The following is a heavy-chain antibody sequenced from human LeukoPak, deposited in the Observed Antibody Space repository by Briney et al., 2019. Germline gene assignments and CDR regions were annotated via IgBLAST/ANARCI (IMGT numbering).Heavy chain of an antibody. Sequence: GGSLRLSCAASGFTFSDYYMSWIRQAPGKGLEWVSYISSSGSTIYYADSVKGRFTISRDNAKNSLYLQMNSLRSDDTAVYYCARDLNCGGDCYSDYWGQGTLVTVSS. V-gene: IGHV3-11*01. J-gene: IGHJ4*02. CDR3: ARDLNCGGDCYSDY. CDR1: GFTFSDYY. D-gene: IGHD2-21*01. CDR2: ISSSGSTI.